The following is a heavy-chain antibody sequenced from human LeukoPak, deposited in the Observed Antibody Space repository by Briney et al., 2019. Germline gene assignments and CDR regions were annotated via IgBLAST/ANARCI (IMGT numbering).Heavy chain of an antibody. CDR1: GGTFSSYA. V-gene: IGHV1-69*13. CDR2: IIPIFGTA. Sequence: SVKVSCKASGGTFSSYAISWVRQAPGQGLEWLGGIIPIFGTANYAQKFQGRVTITADESTSTAYMELSSLRSEYTAVYYCARDIVDFWSGYYTPDAFDIWGQGTMVTVSS. D-gene: IGHD3-3*01. CDR3: ARDIVDFWSGYYTPDAFDI. J-gene: IGHJ3*02.